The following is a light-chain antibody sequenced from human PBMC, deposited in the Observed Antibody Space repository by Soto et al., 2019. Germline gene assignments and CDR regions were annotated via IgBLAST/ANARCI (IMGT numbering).Light chain of an antibody. J-gene: IGLJ1*01. CDR1: SSDVGG. CDR2: DVS. Sequence: QSVLTQPASVSGSPGQSITISCTGTSSDVGGYSLYQQHPGKAPKLMIYDVSNRPPGVSNRFSGSTSGNTASLTISRLQAEDEDDYYGSSYTSSSTRVFGTGTKVTVL. CDR3: SSYTSSSTRV. V-gene: IGLV2-14*01.